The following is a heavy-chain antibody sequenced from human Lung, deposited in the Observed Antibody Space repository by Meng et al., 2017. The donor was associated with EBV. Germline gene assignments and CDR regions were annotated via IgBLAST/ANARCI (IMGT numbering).Heavy chain of an antibody. Sequence: VQVVESGGWVKQRGASGKFSCKASGYTFTSYYIHGGRQATGQGLEWVGIINPSGGSTRYPQKFQGRVTVTRDTSTITVYMDLSSLRSEDTAIYYCARSPLDGYNYHFDYWGQGTLVTVSS. CDR2: INPSGGST. V-gene: IGHV1-46*01. J-gene: IGHJ4*02. CDR3: ARSPLDGYNYHFDY. CDR1: GYTFTSYY. D-gene: IGHD5-24*01.